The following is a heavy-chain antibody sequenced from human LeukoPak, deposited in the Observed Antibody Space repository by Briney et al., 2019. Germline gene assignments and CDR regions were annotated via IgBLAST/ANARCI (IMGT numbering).Heavy chain of an antibody. V-gene: IGHV4-59*08. J-gene: IGHJ6*02. D-gene: IGHD6-19*01. CDR3: ARHGGIAVAGTQRYYYYYGMDV. Sequence: SETLSLTCTVSGGSISSYYWGWIRQPPGKGLEWIGYIYYSGSTNYNPSLKSRVTISVDTSKNQFSLKLSSVTAADTAVYYCARHGGIAVAGTQRYYYYYGMDVWGQGTTVTVSS. CDR2: IYYSGST. CDR1: GGSISSYY.